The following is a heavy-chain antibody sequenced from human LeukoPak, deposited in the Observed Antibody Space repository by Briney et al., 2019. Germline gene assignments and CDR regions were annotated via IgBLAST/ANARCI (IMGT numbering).Heavy chain of an antibody. V-gene: IGHV4-39*07. CDR3: ARAHYDFWSGTFLWDAFDI. CDR1: GGSISSSSYY. J-gene: IGHJ3*02. CDR2: IYYSGST. Sequence: ASETLSLTCTVSGGSISSSSYYWGWIRQPPGKGLEWIGSIYYSGSTYYNPSLKSRVTISVDTSKNQFSLKLSSVTAADTAVYYCARAHYDFWSGTFLWDAFDIWGQGTMVTVSS. D-gene: IGHD3-3*01.